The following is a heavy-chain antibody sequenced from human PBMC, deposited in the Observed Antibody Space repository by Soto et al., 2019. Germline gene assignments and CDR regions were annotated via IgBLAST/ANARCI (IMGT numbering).Heavy chain of an antibody. J-gene: IGHJ4*02. CDR1: GDSITSNSYC. V-gene: IGHV4-39*01. CDR2: IYYSGTT. Sequence: SETLSLTCTVSGDSITSNSYCWAWIRQPPGKGLDWIGSIYYSGTTYYNPSLKSRVTISVDRSKNQFSLKLSSVTAADTAVYYCARHFSVDYFDPWGQGTLVTVSS. CDR3: ARHFSVDYFDP.